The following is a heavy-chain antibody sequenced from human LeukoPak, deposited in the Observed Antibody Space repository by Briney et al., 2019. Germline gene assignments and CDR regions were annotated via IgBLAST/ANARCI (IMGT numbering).Heavy chain of an antibody. Sequence: ASVKVSCKVSGYTLTELSMHWARQAPGKGLEWMGGFDPEDGETIYAQKFQGRVTMTEDTSTDTAYMELSSLRSEDTAVYYCATALGDFWSGYTLYYFDYWGQGTLVTVSS. CDR1: GYTLTELS. V-gene: IGHV1-24*01. CDR3: ATALGDFWSGYTLYYFDY. CDR2: FDPEDGET. D-gene: IGHD3-3*01. J-gene: IGHJ4*02.